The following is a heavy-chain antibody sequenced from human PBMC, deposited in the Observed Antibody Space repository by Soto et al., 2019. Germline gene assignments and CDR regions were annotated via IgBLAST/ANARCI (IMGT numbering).Heavy chain of an antibody. CDR2: ISDSGAVI. CDR3: AKCGNYDIVTGQGGFDP. V-gene: IGHV3-23*01. Sequence: EAQLLESGGGLVQPGGSLRLSCTASGFTFRNYAMIWVRQSPGNGLQWVSGISDSGAVIFHADSVRGRFTISRDNSKNTLYLQVTSLGAEDTALYDCAKCGNYDIVTGQGGFDPWGQGTLVPVSS. CDR1: GFTFRNYA. D-gene: IGHD3-9*01. J-gene: IGHJ5*02.